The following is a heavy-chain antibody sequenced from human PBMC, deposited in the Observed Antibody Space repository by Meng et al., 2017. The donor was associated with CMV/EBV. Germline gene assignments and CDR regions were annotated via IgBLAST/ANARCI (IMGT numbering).Heavy chain of an antibody. CDR1: GFTFSDST. D-gene: IGHD2-2*01. CDR2: IRNKANNYAT. Sequence: GGSLRLSCAAAGFTFSDSTMHWVRQAPGKGLEWVGHIRNKANNYATAYAASVVGRFTISRDDSSSTTYLQLSSVKADDTAVYYCVAPSCSSTNCYAADFWGQGTLVTVSS. J-gene: IGHJ4*02. V-gene: IGHV3-73*01. CDR3: VAPSCSSTNCYAADF.